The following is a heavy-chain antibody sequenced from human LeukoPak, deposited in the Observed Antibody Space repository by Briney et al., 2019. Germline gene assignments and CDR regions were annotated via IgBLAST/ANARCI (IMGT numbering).Heavy chain of an antibody. V-gene: IGHV1-2*02. CDR3: ARGRFGSSYYMDV. CDR2: INPNSGGT. D-gene: IGHD6-13*01. Sequence: ASVKVSCKASGYTFTSYDINWVRQATGQGLEWMGWINPNSGGTNYAQKFQGRVTMTRDTSISTAYMELSRLRSDDTAVYYCARGRFGSSYYMDVWGKGTTVTVSS. J-gene: IGHJ6*03. CDR1: GYTFTSYD.